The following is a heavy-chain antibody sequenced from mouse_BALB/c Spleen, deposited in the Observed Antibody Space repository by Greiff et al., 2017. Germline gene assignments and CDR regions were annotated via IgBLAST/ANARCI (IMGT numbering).Heavy chain of an antibody. J-gene: IGHJ4*01. D-gene: IGHD2-10*02. Sequence: EVKVEESGGGLVQPGGSMKLSCVASGFTFSSYWMSWVRQSPEKGLEWVAEIRLKSDNYATHYAESVKGKFTISRDDSKSRLYLQMNSLRAEDTGIYYCTKYGNYAMDYWGQGTSVTVSS. CDR3: TKYGNYAMDY. V-gene: IGHV6-6*02. CDR2: IRLKSDNYAT. CDR1: GFTFSSYW.